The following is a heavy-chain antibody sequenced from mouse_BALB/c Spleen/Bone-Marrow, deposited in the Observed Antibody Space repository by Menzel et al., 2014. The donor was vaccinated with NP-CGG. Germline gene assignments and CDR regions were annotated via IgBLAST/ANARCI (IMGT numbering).Heavy chain of an antibody. J-gene: IGHJ3*01. D-gene: IGHD2-3*01. Sequence: DVMLVESGGGLVQPGGSLELSCAASGFDFSGFWMGWVRQAPGKGLEWIGEINPDSSTINYTPSLKDRFIISRDNAKNTLYLQMSKVRSEDTALYYCARLGYYGGFAYWGQGTLVTVSA. CDR3: ARLGYYGGFAY. CDR1: GFDFSGFW. CDR2: INPDSSTI. V-gene: IGHV4-1*02.